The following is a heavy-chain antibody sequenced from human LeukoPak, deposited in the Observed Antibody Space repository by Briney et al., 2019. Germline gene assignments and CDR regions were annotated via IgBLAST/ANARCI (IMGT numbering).Heavy chain of an antibody. CDR3: ASGKYDNSGYSGGWYYFDY. CDR2: INHSGSA. Sequence: SETLSLTCAVFGGSFSCYYWTWIRHSPGKGLEWIGQINHSGSANYNRSLKSRVTIAIDSSKNQFSLELSSVTAADSAMYYCASGKYDNSGYSGGWYYFDYWGQGSLVTVSS. V-gene: IGHV4-34*01. D-gene: IGHD3-22*01. CDR1: GGSFSCYY. J-gene: IGHJ4*02.